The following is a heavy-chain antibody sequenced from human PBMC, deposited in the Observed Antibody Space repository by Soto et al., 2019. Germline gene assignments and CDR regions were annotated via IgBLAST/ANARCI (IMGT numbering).Heavy chain of an antibody. CDR1: GYTFTSYG. J-gene: IGHJ6*02. V-gene: IGHV1-18*01. Sequence: QVQLVQSGAEVKKPGASVKVSCKASGYTFTSYGISWVRQAPGQGLEWMGWISAYNGNTNYAQKLQGRVTMTTDTSTSTAYMELRSLGSDDTAVYYCARWGYCSSTSCPTTFYYYYGMDVWGQGTTVTVSS. CDR2: ISAYNGNT. D-gene: IGHD2-2*01. CDR3: ARWGYCSSTSCPTTFYYYYGMDV.